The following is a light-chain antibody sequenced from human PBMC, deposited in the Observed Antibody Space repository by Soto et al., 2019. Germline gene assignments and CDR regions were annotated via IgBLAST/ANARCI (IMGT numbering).Light chain of an antibody. CDR2: GAS. CDR3: QQYGSSLIT. V-gene: IGKV3-20*01. CDR1: QSVSSRY. J-gene: IGKJ5*01. Sequence: EIVLTQSPGTVSLSPGERATLSCRASQSVSSRYLGWYQQKPGQAPRLLIYGASSRATGIPDRFSGSGSGTDFTLTISRLEPEDFAVYYCQQYGSSLITFGQGTRLAIK.